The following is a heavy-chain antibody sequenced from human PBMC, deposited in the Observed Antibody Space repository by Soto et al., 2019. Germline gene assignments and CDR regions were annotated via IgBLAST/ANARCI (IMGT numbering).Heavy chain of an antibody. Sequence: QVQLVQSGAEVKKPGASVKVSCKASGYTFTSYDINWVRQATGQGFQYLGWMNPNGGNTGHVKKIQGRVTRTRDTPLTTTYMELISLLSGDTTLYYCACGIKYVAYSRWVATCSPGSLVTVTS. V-gene: IGHV1-8*01. J-gene: IGHJ5*02. CDR3: ACGIKYVAYSRWVAT. CDR1: GYTFTSYD. D-gene: IGHD2-15*01. CDR2: MNPNGGNT.